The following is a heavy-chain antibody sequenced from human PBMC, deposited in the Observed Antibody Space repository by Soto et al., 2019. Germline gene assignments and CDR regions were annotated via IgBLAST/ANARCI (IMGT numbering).Heavy chain of an antibody. J-gene: IGHJ4*02. CDR1: GLTFSTYA. V-gene: IGHV3-23*01. CDR3: ATDRPNYYGSGGGYYKAGGDY. D-gene: IGHD3-10*01. Sequence: EVQLLGSGGGLVQPGGSLRLSCAASGLTFSTYAMSWVRQAPGKGLEWVSSISGNGANTYYTDSVKGRFIISRDNSKNTLFLQMNSPSAADTAFYYCATDRPNYYGSGGGYYKAGGDYWGQGTLVTVSS. CDR2: ISGNGANT.